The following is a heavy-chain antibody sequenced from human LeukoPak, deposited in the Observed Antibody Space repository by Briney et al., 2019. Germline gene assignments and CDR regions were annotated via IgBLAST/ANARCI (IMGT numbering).Heavy chain of an antibody. CDR2: IYYSGST. V-gene: IGHV4-59*08. D-gene: IGHD1-26*01. CDR3: ARYSGSASQASSLGY. J-gene: IGHJ4*02. CDR1: GGSISSYY. Sequence: PSETLSLTCTVSGGSISSYYWSWIRQPPGKGLEWIGYIYYSGSTNYNPSLKSRVTISVDTSKNQFSLKLSSVTATDTAVYYCARYSGSASQASSLGYWGQGTLVTVSS.